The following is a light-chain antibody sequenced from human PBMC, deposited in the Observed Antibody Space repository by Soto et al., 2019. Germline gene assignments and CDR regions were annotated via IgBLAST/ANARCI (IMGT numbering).Light chain of an antibody. CDR3: SSYTSSSPSV. V-gene: IGLV2-18*02. CDR2: EVS. CDR1: SSDVGSYNR. J-gene: IGLJ2*01. Sequence: QSALTQPPSVSGSPGQSVTISCTGTSSDVGSYNRVSWYQQPPGTAPKLMIYEVSNRPSGVPDRFSGSKSGNTASLTISGLQAEDDADYYCSSYTSSSPSVFGGGTKLTVL.